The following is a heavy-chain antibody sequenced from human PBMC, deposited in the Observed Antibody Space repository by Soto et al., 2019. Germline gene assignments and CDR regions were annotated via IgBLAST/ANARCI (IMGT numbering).Heavy chain of an antibody. Sequence: SVTVSCKASRGTFSSYAISWVRHAPGQGLEWMGGIIPIFGTANYAQKFQGRVTITADASTSTAYMELSSLRSEDTSVYYCASLGARGAHTAYYYYCGEIWGKGSTVTVSS. D-gene: IGHD3-10*01. J-gene: IGHJ6*03. CDR1: RGTFSSYA. V-gene: IGHV1-69*13. CDR3: ASLGARGAHTAYYYYCGEI. CDR2: IIPIFGTA.